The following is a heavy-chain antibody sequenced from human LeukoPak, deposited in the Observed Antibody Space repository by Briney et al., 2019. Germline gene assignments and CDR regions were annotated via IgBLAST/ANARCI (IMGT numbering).Heavy chain of an antibody. J-gene: IGHJ2*01. Sequence: SETLSLTCSVSGGSISNYYWSWIRQPPGKGLEWIGSMYYSGSTNYNPSLKSRATISEDTSKKQFSLKLSSVTAADTAVYYCARAGYDTSGFWYFDLWGRGTLVTVSS. CDR2: MYYSGST. V-gene: IGHV4-59*01. CDR1: GGSISNYY. D-gene: IGHD3-22*01. CDR3: ARAGYDTSGFWYFDL.